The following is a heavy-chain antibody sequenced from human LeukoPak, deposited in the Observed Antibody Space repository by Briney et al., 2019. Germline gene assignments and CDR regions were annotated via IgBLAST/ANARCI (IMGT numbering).Heavy chain of an antibody. J-gene: IGHJ4*02. D-gene: IGHD2-15*01. CDR2: ISGSGGST. Sequence: PGGSLRLSCAATGFPFSCYAMSWVRQAPGKGLEGVSAISGSGGSTYYADSVKGRFTISRDNSKNTLYLQMNSLRAEDTAVYYCAEDCSGGSCYLAYWGQGTLVTVSS. CDR3: AEDCSGGSCYLAY. CDR1: GFPFSCYA. V-gene: IGHV3-23*01.